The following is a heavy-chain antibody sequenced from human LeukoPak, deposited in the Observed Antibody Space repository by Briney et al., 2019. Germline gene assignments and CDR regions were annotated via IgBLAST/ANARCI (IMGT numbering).Heavy chain of an antibody. CDR3: TRDLMDYDYGDKGGNY. J-gene: IGHJ4*02. D-gene: IGHD4-23*01. CDR1: GFAFSSHW. V-gene: IGHV3-74*01. Sequence: GGSLTLSCAASGFAFSSHWMHWVRQVPGKGLVWVSRINSDGGNTIYADSVEGRFTISRDNAKNTLYLQMNSLRAEDTAVYYCTRDLMDYDYGDKGGNYWGQGTLVTVSS. CDR2: INSDGGNT.